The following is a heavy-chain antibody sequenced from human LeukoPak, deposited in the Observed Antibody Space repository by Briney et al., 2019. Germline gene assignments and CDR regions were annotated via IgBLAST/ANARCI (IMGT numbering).Heavy chain of an antibody. D-gene: IGHD3-16*01. CDR1: GFTFSSYW. CDR3: AREGMYYEYVWGSSP. CDR2: IKHDESEK. Sequence: PGGSLRLSCTASGFTFSSYWMSWVRQAPGKGLEWVANIKHDESEKYYVDSVKGRFTISRDNAKKSLYLQMNSLRAEDTAVYYCAREGMYYEYVWGSSPGGQGTLVTVSS. J-gene: IGHJ4*02. V-gene: IGHV3-7*01.